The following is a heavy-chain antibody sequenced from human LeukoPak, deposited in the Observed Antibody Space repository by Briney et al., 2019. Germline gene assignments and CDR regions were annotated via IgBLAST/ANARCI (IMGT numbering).Heavy chain of an antibody. Sequence: GGSLRLSCAASGFTFSSYGMHWVRQAPGKGLERVAVISYDGSNKYYADSVKGRFTISRDNSKNTLYLQMNSLRAEDTAVYYCAKANDYGDLFDYWGQGTLVTVSS. CDR2: ISYDGSNK. CDR1: GFTFSSYG. V-gene: IGHV3-30*18. D-gene: IGHD4-17*01. J-gene: IGHJ4*02. CDR3: AKANDYGDLFDY.